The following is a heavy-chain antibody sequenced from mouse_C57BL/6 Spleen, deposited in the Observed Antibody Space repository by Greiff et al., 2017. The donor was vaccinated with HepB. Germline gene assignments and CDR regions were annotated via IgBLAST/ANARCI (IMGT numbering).Heavy chain of an antibody. V-gene: IGHV5-17*01. CDR3: ARSYGSSLAWFAY. J-gene: IGHJ3*01. CDR1: GFTFSDYG. Sequence: EVKLMESGGGLVKPGGSLKLSCAASGFTFSDYGMHWVRQAPEKGLEWVAYISSGSSTIYYADTVKGRFTISRDNAKNTLFLQMTSLRSEDTAMYYCARSYGSSLAWFAYWGQGTLVTVSA. D-gene: IGHD1-1*01. CDR2: ISSGSSTI.